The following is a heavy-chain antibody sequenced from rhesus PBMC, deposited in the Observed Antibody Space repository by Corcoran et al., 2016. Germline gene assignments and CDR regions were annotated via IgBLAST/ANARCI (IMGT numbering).Heavy chain of an antibody. CDR2: MDGSRGST. D-gene: IGHD1-1*01. CDR1: GDSFRSYW. V-gene: IGHV4-160*01. CDR3: ARDSAGGGGFDF. Sequence: QVQLQESGPGLVKPSETLSLTCAVSGDSFRSYWWGWIRQPPGKGLEGIGSMDGSRGSTEYNPSLKSRATMSRDTSKNQFSLKVRSVTAADTAEYYCARDSAGGGGFDFWGQGVLVTVSS. J-gene: IGHJ4*01.